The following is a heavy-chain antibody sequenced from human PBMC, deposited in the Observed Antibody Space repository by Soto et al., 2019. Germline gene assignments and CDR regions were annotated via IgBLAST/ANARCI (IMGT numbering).Heavy chain of an antibody. J-gene: IGHJ6*02. Sequence: PSETLSLTCVVTRGSVNSGGYPWTWIRQPPGKALEWIGFVFDSESTYYNPSLKGRVTISVEKSKNQFSLTLTSATAADTAVYYCARERRYCSGGTCSDGLDVWGQGTTVTVS. V-gene: IGHV4-30-2*01. CDR3: ARERRYCSGGTCSDGLDV. D-gene: IGHD2-15*01. CDR2: VFDSEST. CDR1: RGSVNSGGYP.